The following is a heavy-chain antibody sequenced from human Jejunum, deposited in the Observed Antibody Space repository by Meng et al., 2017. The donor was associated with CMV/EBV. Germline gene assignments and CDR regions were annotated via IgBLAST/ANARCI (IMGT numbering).Heavy chain of an antibody. J-gene: IGHJ4*02. CDR1: NLNRYG. CDR3: ARQNYDYWSDYAVFFDL. D-gene: IGHD3-3*01. V-gene: IGHV3-48*04. CDR2: ISSSDVI. Sequence: NLNRYGMNRVRKAPGKGLEWISYISSSDVIYYADSVKGRFTISRDNAQSSLFLHMNNLRAEDTAVYFCARQNYDYWSDYAVFFDLWGQGTLVTVSS.